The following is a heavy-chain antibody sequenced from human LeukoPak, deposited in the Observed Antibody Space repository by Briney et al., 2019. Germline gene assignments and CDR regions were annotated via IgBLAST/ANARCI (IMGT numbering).Heavy chain of an antibody. D-gene: IGHD4-17*01. CDR1: GFTFSSFG. J-gene: IGHJ4*02. Sequence: GRSLRLSCAASGFTFSSFGMHWVSQAPGKGLEWAAVLSYDGSNSFYADSVKGRFTISRDNSKNALYLQMNSLRPEDTAVYYCAKDASTVTLHADYWGQGTLVTVSS. V-gene: IGHV3-30*18. CDR2: LSYDGSNS. CDR3: AKDASTVTLHADY.